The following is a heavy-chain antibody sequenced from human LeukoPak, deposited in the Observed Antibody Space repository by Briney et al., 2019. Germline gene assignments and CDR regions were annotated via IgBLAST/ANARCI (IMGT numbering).Heavy chain of an antibody. CDR3: ARVYGAVAAVYY. CDR2: IYYSGST. J-gene: IGHJ4*02. Sequence: SETLSLTCTVSGGSISSSSYYWGWIRQPPGKGLEWIGSIYYSGSTYYNPSLKSRVTISVDTSKNQFSLKLSSVTAADTAVYYCARVYGAVAAVYYWGQGTLVTVSS. CDR1: GGSISSSSYY. D-gene: IGHD6-19*01. V-gene: IGHV4-39*07.